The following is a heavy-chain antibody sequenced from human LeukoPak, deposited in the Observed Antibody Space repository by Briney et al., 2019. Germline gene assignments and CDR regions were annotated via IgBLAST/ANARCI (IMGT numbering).Heavy chain of an antibody. CDR1: GYTFTSYS. J-gene: IGHJ4*02. V-gene: IGHV1-18*01. CDR2: INTYNGNA. D-gene: IGHD2-15*01. Sequence: ASVKVSCKASGYTFTSYSISWVRQAPGQGLEWMGWINTYNGNANYAQNLQGRVTMTTDTSTSTAYMELRSLRSDDTAIYFCAREIMVVVAATQNRQWYFDSWGQGTLVTVSS. CDR3: AREIMVVVAATQNRQWYFDS.